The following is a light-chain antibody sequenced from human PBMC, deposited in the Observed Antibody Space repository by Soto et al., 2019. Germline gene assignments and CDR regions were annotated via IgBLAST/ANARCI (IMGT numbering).Light chain of an antibody. CDR2: DAS. J-gene: IGKJ1*01. Sequence: VVLTQSPDTLSVTPLEIATLSCMASENIGSDYLAWYQHKPGQPPSLLIFDASSRAPGIPDRFTGGGSGTDFTLTINRLEPEDFAVYFCQQYYRSPETFGQGTKVDIK. CDR1: ENIGSDY. V-gene: IGKV3-20*01. CDR3: QQYYRSPET.